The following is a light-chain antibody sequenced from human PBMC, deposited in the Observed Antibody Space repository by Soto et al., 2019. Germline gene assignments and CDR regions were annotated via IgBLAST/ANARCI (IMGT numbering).Light chain of an antibody. CDR1: QSITNN. Sequence: EIVMTQSPATLSVSPGERSTLSCRASQSITNNLAWYQQKLGQAPRLLISGASTRAPGIPARFSGSGSGTEFTLTINSLQSEDFAVYFCQQYNNWPPSFGPGTKMDFK. J-gene: IGKJ3*01. V-gene: IGKV3-15*01. CDR2: GAS. CDR3: QQYNNWPPS.